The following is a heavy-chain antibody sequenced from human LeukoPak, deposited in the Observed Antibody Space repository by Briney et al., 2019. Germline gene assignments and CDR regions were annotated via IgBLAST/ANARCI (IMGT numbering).Heavy chain of an antibody. Sequence: GGSLRLSCAASGFTVGSTYMNRVRQAPGKGFEWGSSIYSGGSTEYADSVKGRFTISRDSSKNTVYLQMNSLRSDDTAVYYCAGNNYASGTFLVYWGQGTLVTVSS. CDR2: IYSGGST. V-gene: IGHV3-66*02. D-gene: IGHD3-10*01. J-gene: IGHJ4*02. CDR1: GFTVGSTY. CDR3: AGNNYASGTFLVY.